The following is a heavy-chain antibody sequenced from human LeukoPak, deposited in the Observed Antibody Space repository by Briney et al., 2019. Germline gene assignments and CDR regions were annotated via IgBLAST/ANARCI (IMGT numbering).Heavy chain of an antibody. CDR3: ARRVVAGQLFNRGSWLDNWFDP. CDR1: GYTFTSYY. J-gene: IGHJ5*02. Sequence: ASVKVSCKASGYTFTSYYMHWVRQAPGQGLEWMGIINPSGGSTSYAQKFQGRVTMTRDMSTSTVYMELSSLRSEDTAMYYCARRVVAGQLFNRGSWLDNWFDPWGQGTLVTVSS. D-gene: IGHD6-19*01. CDR2: INPSGGST. V-gene: IGHV1-46*01.